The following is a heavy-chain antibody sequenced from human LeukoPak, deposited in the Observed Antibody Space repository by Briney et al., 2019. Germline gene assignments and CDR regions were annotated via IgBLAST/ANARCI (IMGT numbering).Heavy chain of an antibody. J-gene: IGHJ4*02. CDR1: GFTFSSYS. CDR3: ARERGYSSSWQSEPFDY. CDR2: ISGSSSYI. V-gene: IGHV3-21*01. Sequence: PGGSLRLSCAASGFTFSSYSMNWVRQAPGKGLEWVSSISGSSSYIYYADSVKGRFTISRDNAKNSLYLQMNSLRAEDTAVYYCARERGYSSSWQSEPFDYWGQGTLVTVSS. D-gene: IGHD6-13*01.